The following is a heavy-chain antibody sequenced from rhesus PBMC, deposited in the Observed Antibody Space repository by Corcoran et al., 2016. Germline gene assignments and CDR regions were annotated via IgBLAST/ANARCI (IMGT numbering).Heavy chain of an antibody. CDR2: INGNSGTT. CDR1: GGSFSSYW. Sequence: QVQLQESGPGLVKPSETLSLTCAVSGGSFSSYWWSWIRQHPGKGLDRSGEINGNSGTTTYNPSLMSRVTISKDASRNPFSLKLSSVTSADAAVYYCARPKYSSWSAVDYWGQGVLVTVSS. J-gene: IGHJ4*01. D-gene: IGHD6-13*01. V-gene: IGHV4-80*01. CDR3: ARPKYSSWSAVDY.